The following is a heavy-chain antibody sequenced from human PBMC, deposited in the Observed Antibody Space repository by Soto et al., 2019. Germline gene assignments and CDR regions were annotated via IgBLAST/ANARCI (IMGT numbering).Heavy chain of an antibody. V-gene: IGHV1-18*01. CDR1: GYTFTSYG. D-gene: IGHD4-17*01. CDR3: ARSSMTTVTCDAFDI. Sequence: ASVKVSCKASGYTFTSYGISWVRQAPGQGLEWMGWISAYNGNTNYAQKLQGRVTMTTDTSTSTAYMELRSLRSDDTAVYYCARSSMTTVTCDAFDIWGQGTMVTVSS. J-gene: IGHJ3*02. CDR2: ISAYNGNT.